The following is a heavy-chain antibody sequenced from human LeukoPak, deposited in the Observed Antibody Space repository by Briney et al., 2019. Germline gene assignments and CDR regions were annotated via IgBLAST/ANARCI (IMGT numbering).Heavy chain of an antibody. D-gene: IGHD4-17*01. CDR2: IYYSGST. CDR1: GSSISSGDYY. CDR3: SRVEGHDYGDYRRPFYHLLGMDV. Sequence: SQTLSLTCTVSGSSISSGDYYWSWIRQPPGTGLEWIGYIYYSGSTYYNPSLKSRVTISVDTSKNQFSLKLSSVTAADTAVYYCSRVEGHDYGDYRRPFYHLLGMDVWGQGTKVNV. V-gene: IGHV4-30-4*01. J-gene: IGHJ6*02.